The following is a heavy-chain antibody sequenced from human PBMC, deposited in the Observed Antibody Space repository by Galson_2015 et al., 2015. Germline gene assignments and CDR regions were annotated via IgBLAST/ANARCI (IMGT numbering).Heavy chain of an antibody. V-gene: IGHV3-23*01. Sequence: SLRLSCAASGFTFSSYAMRWVRQAPGKGLEWVSTVTGGGGSTYYADSVKGRFTISRDNSRNTLYLQMNSLRVEDTAVYFCAKGGLGYCSGGSCYSGKEVDYWGQGTLVAVSS. CDR3: AKGGLGYCSGGSCYSGKEVDY. CDR1: GFTFSSYA. CDR2: VTGGGGST. D-gene: IGHD2-15*01. J-gene: IGHJ4*02.